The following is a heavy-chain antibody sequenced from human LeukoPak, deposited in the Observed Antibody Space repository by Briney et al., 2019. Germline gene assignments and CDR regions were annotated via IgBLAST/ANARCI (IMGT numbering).Heavy chain of an antibody. CDR1: GYTFTSYD. CDR3: ARGRPGMGNY. J-gene: IGHJ4*02. Sequence: ASVKVSCKASGYTFTSYDINWVRQAPGQGLEWMGRIIPILGIANYAQKFQGRVTITADKSTSTAYMELSSLRSEDTAVYYCARGRPGMGNYWGQGTLVTVSS. V-gene: IGHV1-69*04. D-gene: IGHD6-13*01. CDR2: IIPILGIA.